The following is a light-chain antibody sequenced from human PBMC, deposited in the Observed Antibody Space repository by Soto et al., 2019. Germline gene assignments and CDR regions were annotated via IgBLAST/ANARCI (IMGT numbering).Light chain of an antibody. V-gene: IGKV1-39*01. J-gene: IGKJ4*01. CDR1: QSITNY. CDR2: VAS. Sequence: DIQMTQSPSSLSASVGDRVTITCRASQSITNYLNWYQQKPGKAPKLLTYVASSLQSGVPSRFSGSGSGTDFTLNIRSLQPEDFATYDCQQSFSLPPTFGGGTKVEIK. CDR3: QQSFSLPPT.